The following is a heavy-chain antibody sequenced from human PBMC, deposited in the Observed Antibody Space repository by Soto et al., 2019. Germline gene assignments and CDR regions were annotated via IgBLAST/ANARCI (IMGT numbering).Heavy chain of an antibody. CDR3: AREGVDCSGGSCQKGGGYYYYGMDV. D-gene: IGHD2-15*01. CDR1: GGSFGGVGYY. V-gene: IGHV4-39*02. J-gene: IGHJ6*02. CDR2: IFLGGGT. Sequence: RRQGWGPGLVKPWGTLSLPCPVSGGSFGGVGYYGGWFGQPPGRGLGGLGGIFLGGGTYYNPSLKSRVTISVDTSKNQFSLKLSSVTAADTAVYYCAREGVDCSGGSCQKGGGYYYYGMDVWGQGTTVTVSS.